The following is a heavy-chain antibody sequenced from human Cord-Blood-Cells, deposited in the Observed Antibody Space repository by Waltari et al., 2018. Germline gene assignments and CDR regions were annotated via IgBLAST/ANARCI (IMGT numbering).Heavy chain of an antibody. J-gene: IGHJ4*02. Sequence: QVQLQQWGAGLLKPSETLSLTCAVYGGSFSGYYWSWTRQPPGKGLEWIGEINHSGSTNYNPSLKSRVTISVDTSKNQFSLKLSSVTAADTAVYYCAREGLGYCSSTSCYALDYWGQGTLVTVSS. V-gene: IGHV4-34*01. CDR2: INHSGST. CDR3: AREGLGYCSSTSCYALDY. D-gene: IGHD2-2*01. CDR1: GGSFSGYY.